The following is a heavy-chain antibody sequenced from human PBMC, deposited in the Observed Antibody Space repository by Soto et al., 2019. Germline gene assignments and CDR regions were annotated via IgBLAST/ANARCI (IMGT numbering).Heavy chain of an antibody. Sequence: EVQLVESGGGLVQPGGSLRLSCEASGFTFDAYAMHWVRQAPGKGLEWVSGVNWNSGSRDYGDSVKGRFTISRDNAQSSLSLQMNSLRPDDTAFYYCAKGGTAMIKNWFDPWGHGNLVTVSS. D-gene: IGHD5-18*01. CDR3: AKGGTAMIKNWFDP. CDR1: GFTFDAYA. CDR2: VNWNSGSR. J-gene: IGHJ5*02. V-gene: IGHV3-9*01.